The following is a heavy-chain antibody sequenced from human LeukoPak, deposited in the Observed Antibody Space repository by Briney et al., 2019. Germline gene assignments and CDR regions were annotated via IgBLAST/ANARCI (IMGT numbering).Heavy chain of an antibody. CDR1: GGSFSGYY. J-gene: IGHJ2*01. CDR2: INHSGST. Sequence: PSETLSLTCAVYGGSFSGYYWSWIRQPPGKGLEWIGEINHSGSTNYNPSLKSRVTISVDTSKNQFSLKLSSVTAADTAVYYCARLYYYDSSGFPFYWYFDLWGRGTLVTVSS. D-gene: IGHD3-22*01. V-gene: IGHV4-34*01. CDR3: ARLYYYDSSGFPFYWYFDL.